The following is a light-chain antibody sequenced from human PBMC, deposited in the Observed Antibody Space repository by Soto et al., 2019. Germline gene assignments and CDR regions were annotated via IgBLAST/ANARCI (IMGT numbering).Light chain of an antibody. J-gene: IGKJ4*01. CDR2: DAS. CDR3: QKYNSAPLT. CDR1: QAIGGY. Sequence: DIQVTQSPSSLSASLGDRVTITCRANQAIGGYLAWFQQQPGKVPKLLIYDASALQSGVPSRFSGSGSGTDFTRTISILQTEDIATYYCQKYNSAPLTFGGGNKVES. V-gene: IGKV1-27*01.